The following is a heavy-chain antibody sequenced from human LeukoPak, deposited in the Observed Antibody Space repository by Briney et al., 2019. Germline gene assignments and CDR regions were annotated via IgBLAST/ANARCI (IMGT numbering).Heavy chain of an antibody. CDR2: IIPIFGTA. D-gene: IGHD6-19*01. J-gene: IGHJ4*02. V-gene: IGHV1-69*01. Sequence: GSSVNVSCKASGGTFSSYAISWVRQAPGQGLEWMGGIIPIFGTANYAQKFQGRVTITADESTSTAYMELSSLRSEDTAVYYCASYSSGWYLLDYWGQGTLVTVSS. CDR1: GGTFSSYA. CDR3: ASYSSGWYLLDY.